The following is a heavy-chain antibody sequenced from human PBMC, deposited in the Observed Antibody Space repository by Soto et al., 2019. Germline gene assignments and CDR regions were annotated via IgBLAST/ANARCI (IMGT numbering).Heavy chain of an antibody. J-gene: IGHJ4*02. CDR2: IYYSGRT. V-gene: IGHV4-39*01. D-gene: IGHD6-19*01. CDR1: GGFISSSMYY. CDR3: ARQAYSSGGYFDY. Sequence: QLQLQESGTGLVKLSEPLSLTCTVSGGFISSSMYYWGWFGQPPGKGLVWLGSIYYSGRTYYNPSLKRRVPISVDTSKNQFALKLSSVPAADTAVYYCARQAYSSGGYFDYWGQGTLVTFSS.